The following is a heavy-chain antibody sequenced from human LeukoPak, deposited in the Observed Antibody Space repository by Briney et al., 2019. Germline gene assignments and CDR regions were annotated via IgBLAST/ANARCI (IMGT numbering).Heavy chain of an antibody. Sequence: GGSLRLSCEASGFTFDDYGMSWVRQAPGKGLEWVSAISGSGGSTYYADSVKGRFTISRDNSKNTLYLQMNSLRAEDTAVYYCAKAEGFGELYSRRGDRLAYYFDYWGQGTLVTVSS. CDR2: ISGSGGST. CDR1: GFTFDDYG. CDR3: AKAEGFGELYSRRGDRLAYYFDY. V-gene: IGHV3-23*01. J-gene: IGHJ4*02. D-gene: IGHD3-10*01.